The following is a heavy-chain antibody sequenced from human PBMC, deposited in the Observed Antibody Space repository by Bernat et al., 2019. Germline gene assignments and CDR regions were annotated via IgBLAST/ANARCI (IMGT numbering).Heavy chain of an antibody. D-gene: IGHD2-21*02. CDR1: GFTFSSYG. CDR2: ISYDGSNK. CDR3: ANPLVTAAFDI. J-gene: IGHJ3*02. V-gene: IGHV3-30*18. Sequence: QVQLVESGGGVVQPGRSLRLSCAASGFTFSSYGMHWVRQAPGKGLEWVAVISYDGSNKYYADSVKGRFTISRDNSKNTLYPQMNSLRAEDTAVYYCANPLVTAAFDIWGQGTMVTVSS.